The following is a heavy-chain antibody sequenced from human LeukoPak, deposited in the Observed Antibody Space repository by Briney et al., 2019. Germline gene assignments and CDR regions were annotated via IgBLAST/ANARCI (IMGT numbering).Heavy chain of an antibody. CDR1: GYTFTGYG. J-gene: IGHJ6*02. CDR3: ARDNTAMVYGETFGYYGMDV. CDR2: ITAYNGKT. Sequence: ASVKVSCKASGYTFTGYGISWVRQAPGQGLEWMGWITAYNGKTNYAQRLQGRVTMTTDTSTTTAYMELRSLRSDDTAVYYCARDNTAMVYGETFGYYGMDVWGQGTTVTVSS. D-gene: IGHD5-18*01. V-gene: IGHV1-18*01.